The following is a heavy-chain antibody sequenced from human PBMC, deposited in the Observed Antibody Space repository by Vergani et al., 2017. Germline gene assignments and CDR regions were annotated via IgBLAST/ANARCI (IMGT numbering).Heavy chain of an antibody. CDR2: INAGNGNT. Sequence: QVQLVQSGAEVKKPGASVKVSCKASGYTFTSYAMHWVRQAPGQRLEWMGWINAGNGNTKYSQKFQGRVTITADKSTSTAYMELSSLRSEDTAVYYCAGTTVTTSYYYYGMDVWGQGTTVTVSS. V-gene: IGHV1-3*01. D-gene: IGHD4-17*01. CDR3: AGTTVTTSYYYYGMDV. J-gene: IGHJ6*02. CDR1: GYTFTSYA.